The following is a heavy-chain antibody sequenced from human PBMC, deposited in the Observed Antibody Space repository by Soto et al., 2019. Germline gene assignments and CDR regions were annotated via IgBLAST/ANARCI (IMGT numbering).Heavy chain of an antibody. CDR1: GDSIAGSH. V-gene: IGHV4-59*01. D-gene: IGHD1-26*01. CDR3: ASSAIVGREVKTWFDP. Sequence: SEDLSIPDIVSGDSIAGSHWNGIWRSLGKPLELIGYIYYRGSNNYNPHLKSRLTLSVDTSKNQIFLRLNSVTAADTAVYYCASSAIVGREVKTWFDPWGQGIVVPVS. J-gene: IGHJ5*02. CDR2: IYYRGSN.